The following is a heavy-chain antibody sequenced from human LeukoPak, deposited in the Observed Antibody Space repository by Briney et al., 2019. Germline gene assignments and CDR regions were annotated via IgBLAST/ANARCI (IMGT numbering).Heavy chain of an antibody. Sequence: PGRSLRLSCAASGFTFDDYAMHWVRQAPGKGLEWVSGISWNSGSIGYADSVKGRFTISRDNAKNSLYLQMNSLRAEDTALYYCXXXXXYXGSYVNFDYWGQGTLVTVSS. CDR2: ISWNSGSI. V-gene: IGHV3-9*01. D-gene: IGHD1-26*01. CDR1: GFTFDDYA. J-gene: IGHJ4*02. CDR3: XXXXXYXGSYVNFDY.